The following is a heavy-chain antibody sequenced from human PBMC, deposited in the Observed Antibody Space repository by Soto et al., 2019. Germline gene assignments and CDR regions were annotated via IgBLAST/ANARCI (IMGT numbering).Heavy chain of an antibody. V-gene: IGHV3-11*01. CDR1: GLPFSDYD. Sequence: QVQLVGSGGGLVKPGGSLRLSCAASGLPFSDYDMTLIRQAHGKGLEWLSSMSSSGSTISYADSLKGTFIISRDNAKNSLSLELNSLRADDTAVYYCPRSLPCGNYYVDFWSQGTLVTVSS. CDR2: MSSSGSTI. CDR3: PRSLPCGNYYVDF. D-gene: IGHD3-10*01. J-gene: IGHJ4*02.